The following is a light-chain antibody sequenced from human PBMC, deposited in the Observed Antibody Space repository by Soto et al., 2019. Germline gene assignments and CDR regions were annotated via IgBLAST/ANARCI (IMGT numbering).Light chain of an antibody. CDR1: QSVSSN. CDR2: GAS. CDR3: QQYNNWPWT. Sequence: EIVMPPSPATLSVSPVDRATLSCRASQSVSSNLAWYQQKHGQAPRLLIYGASTRATGIPARFSGSGSGTEFTLTISRLQSEDFAVYYGQQYNNWPWTFGQGTKVDIK. J-gene: IGKJ1*01. V-gene: IGKV3-15*01.